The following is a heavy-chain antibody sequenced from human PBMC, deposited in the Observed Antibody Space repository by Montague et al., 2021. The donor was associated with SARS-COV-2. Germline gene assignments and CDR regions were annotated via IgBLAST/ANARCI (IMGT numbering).Heavy chain of an antibody. D-gene: IGHD5-12*01. Sequence: SETLSLTCTVTGGPVSGSSYYWGWIRQPPGRGLEWIGSVDYSGSTYYSPSLKSRLTISVDTSKNQFSVRLSSVTAADTALYYCASCEYSYGWGDWGQGTLVTVSS. V-gene: IGHV4-39*01. CDR1: GGPVSGSSYY. J-gene: IGHJ4*02. CDR2: VDYSGST. CDR3: ASCEYSYGWGD.